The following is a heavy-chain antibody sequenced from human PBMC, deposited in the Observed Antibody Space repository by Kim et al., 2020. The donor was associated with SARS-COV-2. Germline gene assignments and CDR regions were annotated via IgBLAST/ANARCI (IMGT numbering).Heavy chain of an antibody. CDR2: IAYDGSNK. CDR1: EFTFNSYA. V-gene: IGHV3-30*04. D-gene: IGHD3-10*01. CDR3: TSGGWFGGLGDSFDV. Sequence: GGSLRLSCAASEFTFNSYAMYWVRQAPGKGLEWVAVIAYDGSNKYYADAVKGRFTISKDNSKNPLYLQMNSLRAEDTVVYYCTSGGWFGGLGDSFDVWG. J-gene: IGHJ3*01.